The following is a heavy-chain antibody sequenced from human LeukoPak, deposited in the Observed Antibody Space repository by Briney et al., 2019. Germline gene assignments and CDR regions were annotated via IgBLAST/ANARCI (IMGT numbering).Heavy chain of an antibody. CDR3: ARAGALTGTTLGYYFDY. J-gene: IGHJ4*02. CDR2: MNPNSGNT. V-gene: IGHV1-8*03. D-gene: IGHD1-14*01. Sequence: ASVKVSCKASGYTFTSYDINWVRQATGQGLEWMGWMNPNSGNTGYAQKFQGRVTITRNTSISTAYMELSRLRSDDTAVYYCARAGALTGTTLGYYFDYWGQGTLVTVSS. CDR1: GYTFTSYD.